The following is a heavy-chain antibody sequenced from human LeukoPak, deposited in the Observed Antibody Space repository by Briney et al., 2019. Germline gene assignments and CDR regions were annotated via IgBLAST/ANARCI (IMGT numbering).Heavy chain of an antibody. CDR3: ARMSYDFWSGYYSPYYYYGMDV. J-gene: IGHJ6*02. Sequence: GGSLRLSCAASGFTFSSYWMSWVRQAPGKGLEWVANIKQDGSEKYYVDSVKGRFTISRDNAKNSLYLQMNSLRAEDTAVYYCARMSYDFWSGYYSPYYYYGMDVWGRGTTVTVSS. CDR1: GFTFSSYW. V-gene: IGHV3-7*01. D-gene: IGHD3-3*01. CDR2: IKQDGSEK.